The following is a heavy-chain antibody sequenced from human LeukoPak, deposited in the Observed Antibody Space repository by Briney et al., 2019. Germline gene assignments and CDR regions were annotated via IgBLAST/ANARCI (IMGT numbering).Heavy chain of an antibody. V-gene: IGHV3-21*01. CDR1: GFSFSSYS. CDR3: ARSLLGSCTGGTCYIDYYGMDV. Sequence: GGSLRLSCAASGFSFSSYSLNWVRQAPGKGLEWVSSISSSAAYIFYADSLKGRFTISRDNAKNPLYLQMNSLRAEDTAVYYCARSLLGSCTGGTCYIDYYGMDVWGQGTTVTVSS. J-gene: IGHJ6*02. D-gene: IGHD2-15*01. CDR2: ISSSAAYI.